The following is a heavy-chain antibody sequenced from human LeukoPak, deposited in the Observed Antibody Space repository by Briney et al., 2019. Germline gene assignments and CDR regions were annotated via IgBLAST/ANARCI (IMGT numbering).Heavy chain of an antibody. CDR3: AKDSYYDSSGYYDY. CDR1: GFTFSSYA. V-gene: IGHV3-23*01. CDR2: ISGSGGST. D-gene: IGHD3-22*01. Sequence: GGSLRLSCAASGFTFSSYAMSWVRQAPGKGLEWVSAISGSGGSTYYADSVKGRFTISRDNSKNTLYLQMNSLRAEDTAVYYCAKDSYYDSSGYYDYWGQGTLVTVSS. J-gene: IGHJ4*02.